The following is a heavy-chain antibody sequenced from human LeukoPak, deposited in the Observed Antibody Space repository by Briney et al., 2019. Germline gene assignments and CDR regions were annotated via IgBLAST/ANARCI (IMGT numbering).Heavy chain of an antibody. V-gene: IGHV4-34*01. CDR1: GGSFSGYY. CDR3: ARGRVRVWGSYRPFDY. J-gene: IGHJ4*02. Sequence: SETLSLTCAVSGGSFSGYYWSWLRQPPRKGLEGIGEINHSGSTNYNPSLKSRVTISVDTSKNQFSLKLSSVTATDTAVYYCARGRVRVWGSYRPFDYWGQGTLVTVSS. CDR2: INHSGST. D-gene: IGHD3-16*02.